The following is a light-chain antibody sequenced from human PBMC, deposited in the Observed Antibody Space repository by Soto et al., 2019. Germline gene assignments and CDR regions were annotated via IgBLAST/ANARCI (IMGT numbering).Light chain of an antibody. CDR2: DVS. V-gene: IGLV2-14*03. Sequence: QSVLTQPASVSGSPGQSITISCTGPSSDVGGYNYVSWYQHHPGKAPKLLIYDVSNRPSGISNRFSGSKSDNTASLTISGLQPEDEADYYCSSYTTSNTRQIVFGTGTKLTVL. J-gene: IGLJ1*01. CDR1: SSDVGGYNY. CDR3: SSYTTSNTRQIV.